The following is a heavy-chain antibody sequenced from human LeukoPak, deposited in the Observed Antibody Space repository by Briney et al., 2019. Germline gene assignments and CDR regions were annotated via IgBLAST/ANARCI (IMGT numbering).Heavy chain of an antibody. CDR3: ARADVDCSSTSCYLLDY. J-gene: IGHJ4*02. CDR1: GYTFTGYY. D-gene: IGHD2-2*01. V-gene: IGHV1-2*02. CDR2: INPNSGGT. Sequence: GASVKVSCKASGYTFTGYYMHWVRQAPGQGLEWMGWINPNSGGTNYAQKFQGRVTMTRDTSISTAYMELSRLRSDDTAVYYCARADVDCSSTSCYLLDYWGQGTLVTVSS.